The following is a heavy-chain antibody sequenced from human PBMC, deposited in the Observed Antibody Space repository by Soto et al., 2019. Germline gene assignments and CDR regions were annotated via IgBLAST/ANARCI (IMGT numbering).Heavy chain of an antibody. CDR1: GGTFSSYA. CDR3: AGSREPAAVTWEH. Sequence: QVQLVQSGAEVKKPGSSVKVSCKASGGTFSSYAISWVRQAPGQGLEWMGGIIPIFGTANYAQKFQGRVTITADETTVTAYMELSSLRSEDTAVYYCAGSREPAAVTWEHWGQGTLVTVSS. D-gene: IGHD2-2*01. J-gene: IGHJ1*01. CDR2: IIPIFGTA. V-gene: IGHV1-69*12.